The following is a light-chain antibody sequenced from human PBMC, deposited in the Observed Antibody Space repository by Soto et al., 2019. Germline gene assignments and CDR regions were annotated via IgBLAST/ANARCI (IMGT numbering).Light chain of an antibody. CDR1: QSVSSN. CDR3: QQYDCPPLT. CDR2: GAS. V-gene: IGKV3-20*01. J-gene: IGKJ4*01. Sequence: DIVLRQAPVTLSFYPGERATLSCRASQSVSSNLAWYQQKPGQAPRLLIYGASSRATGIPDRFSGSGSGTDFTLTISRLEPEDFAVYYCQQYDCPPLTFGGGTKVDIK.